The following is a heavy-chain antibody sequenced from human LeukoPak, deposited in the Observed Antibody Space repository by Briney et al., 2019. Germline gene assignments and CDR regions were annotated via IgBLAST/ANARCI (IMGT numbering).Heavy chain of an antibody. V-gene: IGHV3-21*01. Sequence: PGGSLRLSCAASGFKFSSYSMNWVRQAPGKGLEWVSSISTSSIYMYYAESVKGRFTISRDNAKNSLYLQMNSLRAEDTAVYYCAKDRLYYYDTSGPLDYWGQGSLVTVSS. CDR1: GFKFSSYS. CDR3: AKDRLYYYDTSGPLDY. J-gene: IGHJ4*02. CDR2: ISTSSIYM. D-gene: IGHD3-22*01.